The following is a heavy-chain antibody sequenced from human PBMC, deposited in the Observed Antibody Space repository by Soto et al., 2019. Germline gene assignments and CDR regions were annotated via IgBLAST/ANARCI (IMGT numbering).Heavy chain of an antibody. CDR3: STVSHFSSVFVRHDY. D-gene: IGHD3-10*01. Sequence: EVQLVESGGGLVKPGGSLRLSCAASGFTISDAWVNWVRQAPGMGLEWVGRIKSIPDGGTTDFAAPVKARFAISRDDSKNMVNLQINRLNTEDTAVYYCSTVSHFSSVFVRHDYWGHGTLVIASS. CDR1: GFTISDAW. J-gene: IGHJ4*01. CDR2: IKSIPDGGTT. V-gene: IGHV3-15*07.